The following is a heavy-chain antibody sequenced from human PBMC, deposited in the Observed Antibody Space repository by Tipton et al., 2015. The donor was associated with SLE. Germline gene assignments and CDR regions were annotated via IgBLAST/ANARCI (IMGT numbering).Heavy chain of an antibody. J-gene: IGHJ4*02. CDR1: GGSISSGGYS. D-gene: IGHD6-19*01. Sequence: TLSLTCAVSGGSISSGGYSWSWIRQPPGKGLEWIGYIYHSGSTYYNPSLKSRVTISVDTSKNQFSLKLSFVTAADTAVYFCAREGSGWYYFDYWGQGTLVTVSS. CDR3: AREGSGWYYFDY. V-gene: IGHV4-30-2*05. CDR2: IYHSGST.